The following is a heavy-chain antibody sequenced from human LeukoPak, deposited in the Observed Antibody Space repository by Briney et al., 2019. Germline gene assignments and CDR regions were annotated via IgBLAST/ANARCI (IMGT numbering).Heavy chain of an antibody. J-gene: IGHJ4*02. CDR2: INPSGGST. CDR1: GYTFTSYG. Sequence: ASVKVSCKASGYTFTSYGISWVRQAPGQGLEWMGIINPSGGSTSYAQKFQGRVTMTRDTSTSTVYMELSSLRSEDTAVYYCARDRSGTVGDYWGQGTLVTVSS. V-gene: IGHV1-46*01. D-gene: IGHD1-26*01. CDR3: ARDRSGTVGDY.